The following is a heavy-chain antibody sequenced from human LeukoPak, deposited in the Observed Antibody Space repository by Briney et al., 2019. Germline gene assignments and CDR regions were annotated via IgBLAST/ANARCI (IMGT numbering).Heavy chain of an antibody. J-gene: IGHJ4*02. CDR1: GFTFSSSS. CDR2: ISSDGTST. CDR3: ARVRSSSWFDY. V-gene: IGHV3-74*01. Sequence: GGSLRLSCSASGFTFSSSSMHWVRRAPGKGLVWVSRISSDGTSTNYADSVKGRLIISRDNAKNTLYLQMNSLRAEDTAVYFCARVRSSSWFDYWGQGTLVAVSS. D-gene: IGHD6-13*01.